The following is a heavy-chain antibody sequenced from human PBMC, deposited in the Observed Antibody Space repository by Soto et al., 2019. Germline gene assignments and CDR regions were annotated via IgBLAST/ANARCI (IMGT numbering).Heavy chain of an antibody. D-gene: IGHD3-3*01. J-gene: IGHJ5*02. CDR3: ARVREWFDP. CDR2: IDHSGYT. V-gene: IGHV4-34*01. CDR1: GGSFSGYD. Sequence: PSETLSLTGAVCGGSFSGYDCNWIRQPPGKGLEWIGEIDHSGYTNYNPSLKSRVTISVDTSKNQFSLRLTSVTAADTAVYYCARVREWFDPWGQRNLVEVSS.